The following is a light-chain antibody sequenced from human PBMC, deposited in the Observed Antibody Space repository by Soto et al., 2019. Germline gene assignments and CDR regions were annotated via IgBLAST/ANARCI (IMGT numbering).Light chain of an antibody. V-gene: IGLV1-44*01. CDR3: AAWDDSLNAWV. J-gene: IGLJ3*02. CDR1: SSNIGINP. Sequence: QSVLTQPPSASGTPGQRVTISCSGSSSNIGINPVNWYQQLPGTAPKLLIYSNHQRPSRVPERTSRSKSGTSASLAISGLQSEDEADDYCAAWDDSLNAWVFGGGTKLTVL. CDR2: SNH.